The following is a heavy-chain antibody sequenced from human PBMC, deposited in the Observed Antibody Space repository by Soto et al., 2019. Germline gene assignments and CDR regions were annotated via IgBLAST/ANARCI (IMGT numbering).Heavy chain of an antibody. CDR2: LIPMFGTT. CDR3: ARAVVLTFTRFYDMDV. Sequence: QVQLVQSGAEVKTPGSSVKVSCKASGGTFSSYSINWVRQAPGQGLEWMGRLIPMFGTTDYAQRFQGRVTFTADESTSTASMELNNLTSEDTAVYYCARAVVLTFTRFYDMDVWGQGTTVTVSS. D-gene: IGHD3-9*01. J-gene: IGHJ6*02. V-gene: IGHV1-69*18. CDR1: GGTFSSYS.